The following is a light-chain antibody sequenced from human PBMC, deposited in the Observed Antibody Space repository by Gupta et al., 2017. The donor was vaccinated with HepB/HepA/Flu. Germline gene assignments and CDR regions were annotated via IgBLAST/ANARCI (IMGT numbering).Light chain of an antibody. Sequence: EMEFTQCTRPVSLCAGARATLSCRASQTVSSSNLAWYQQKPGQAPRLLIYGISNRATGIPDRFSGSGSGTDFTLTISRLEPEDFAVYYCQYHDDSRLYTFGQGTRLEI. V-gene: IGKV3-20*01. CDR3: QYHDDSRLYT. CDR2: GIS. J-gene: IGKJ2*01. CDR1: QTVSSSN.